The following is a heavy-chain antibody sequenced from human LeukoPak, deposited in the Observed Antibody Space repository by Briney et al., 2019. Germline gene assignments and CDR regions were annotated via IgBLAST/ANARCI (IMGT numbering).Heavy chain of an antibody. Sequence: SETLTLTCAVYGGSFTGYHWNWIRQTPRRGLEWIGEINHRGSTHYNPSLESRVTISVDTSKNQSSLKLSSVTAADTGVYYCARDPTTVVTLPYYFDFWGQGTQVTVSS. D-gene: IGHD4-23*01. CDR3: ARDPTTVVTLPYYFDF. V-gene: IGHV4-34*01. CDR2: INHRGST. CDR1: GGSFTGYH. J-gene: IGHJ4*02.